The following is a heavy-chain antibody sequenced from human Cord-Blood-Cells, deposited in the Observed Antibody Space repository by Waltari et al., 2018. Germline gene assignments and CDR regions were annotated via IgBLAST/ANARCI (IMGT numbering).Heavy chain of an antibody. CDR3: ASRGIAAAGTGYYYGMDV. Sequence: QVQLVQSGAEVKKPGSSVKVSCKASGGTFSSYAISWVRQAPGQGLEWMGGIIPIFCTANYAQKCQGRVRITAEKSTSTDYMGLSSLRSDDTAVYYCASRGIAAAGTGYYYGMDVWGQGTTVTVSS. J-gene: IGHJ6*02. V-gene: IGHV1-69*06. D-gene: IGHD6-13*01. CDR2: IIPIFCTA. CDR1: GGTFSSYA.